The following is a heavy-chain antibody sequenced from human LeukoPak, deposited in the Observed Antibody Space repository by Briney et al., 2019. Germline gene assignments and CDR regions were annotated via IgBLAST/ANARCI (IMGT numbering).Heavy chain of an antibody. V-gene: IGHV3-53*01. CDR2: IYSGGST. CDR1: GFTVSSNY. D-gene: IGHD1-26*01. CDR3: ARGTSGTFKSFDY. J-gene: IGHJ4*02. Sequence: GGSLRLSCAASGFTVSSNYMSWVRQAPGKGLEWVSVIYSGGSTYYADSVKGRFTISRDNSNNTLYLQINSLRAEDTAVYYRARGTSGTFKSFDYWGQGTLVTVSS.